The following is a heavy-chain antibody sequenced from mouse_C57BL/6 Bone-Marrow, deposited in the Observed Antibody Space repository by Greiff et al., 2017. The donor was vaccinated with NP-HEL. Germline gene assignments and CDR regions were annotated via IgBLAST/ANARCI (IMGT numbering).Heavy chain of an antibody. J-gene: IGHJ1*03. Sequence: VQLQESGAELARPGASVKLSCKASGYTFTSYGISWVKQRPGQGLEWIGEIYPRSGNTYYNEKFKGKATLTADKSSSTAYMELRSLTSEDSAVYFCARWGPWYFDVWGTGTTVTVSS. CDR2: IYPRSGNT. CDR3: ARWGPWYFDV. CDR1: GYTFTSYG. D-gene: IGHD3-3*01. V-gene: IGHV1-81*01.